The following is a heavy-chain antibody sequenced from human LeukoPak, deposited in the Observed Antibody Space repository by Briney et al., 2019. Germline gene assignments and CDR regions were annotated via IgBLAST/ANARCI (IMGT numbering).Heavy chain of an antibody. V-gene: IGHV4-39*01. Sequence: SETLSLTCPVSGGSISGSHYYWAWIRQPPGKGLEWIGSIYYSGTTYYNPSLKSRVTISVDTSKNQFSLKLSSVTAADTAVYYCVRHPVGDPRSWFVPWGQGTLATVSS. D-gene: IGHD2-21*01. CDR2: IYYSGTT. CDR1: GGSISGSHYY. J-gene: IGHJ5*02. CDR3: VRHPVGDPRSWFVP.